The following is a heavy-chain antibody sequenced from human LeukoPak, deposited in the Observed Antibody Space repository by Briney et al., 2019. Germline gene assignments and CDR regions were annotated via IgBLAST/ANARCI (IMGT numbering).Heavy chain of an antibody. CDR2: IYYSGST. J-gene: IGHJ5*02. V-gene: IGHV4-39*01. Sequence: PSETLSLTSTVAGGSTSSSSYCWGWTRQPPGKGLEWIGSIYYSGSTYYTPSLKSRVTISVDTSKNQFSLKLSSVTAADTAVYYCARHGVLADYYYDSSGYPQFDPWGQGTLVTVSS. D-gene: IGHD3-22*01. CDR1: GGSTSSSSYC. CDR3: ARHGVLADYYYDSSGYPQFDP.